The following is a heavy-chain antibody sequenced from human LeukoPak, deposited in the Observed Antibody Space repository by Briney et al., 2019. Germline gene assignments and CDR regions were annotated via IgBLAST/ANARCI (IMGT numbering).Heavy chain of an antibody. J-gene: IGHJ4*02. CDR1: GFTFSSYA. V-gene: IGHV3-64*01. CDR2: ISSNGGST. CDR3: ARAPRRDPRPYYFDY. Sequence: PGGSLRLSCAASGFTFSSYAMHWVRQAPGKGLEYVSAISSNGGSTYYANSVKGRFTISRDNSKNTLYLQMGSLRAEDMAVYYCARAPRRDPRPYYFDYWGQGTLVTVSS.